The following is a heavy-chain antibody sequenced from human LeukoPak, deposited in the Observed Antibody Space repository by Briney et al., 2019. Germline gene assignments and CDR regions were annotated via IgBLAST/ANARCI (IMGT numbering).Heavy chain of an antibody. V-gene: IGHV4-59*08. D-gene: IGHD6-19*01. J-gene: IGHJ4*02. CDR3: ARGYTDGWLSGY. CDR1: GGSISSYY. CDR2: IYSSGST. Sequence: SETRSLTCTVSGGSISSYYWSWIRHPPGKGLECIGYIYSSGSTNYNPSVKGRVTISVDTSKNQFSLKLSSVTAADTAVYYCARGYTDGWLSGYWARGTLVSVSS.